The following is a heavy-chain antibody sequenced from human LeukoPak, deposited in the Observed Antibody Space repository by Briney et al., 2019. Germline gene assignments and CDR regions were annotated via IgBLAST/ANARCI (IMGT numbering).Heavy chain of an antibody. CDR1: GFTFSTYS. J-gene: IGHJ5*02. CDR2: ISGNSASI. D-gene: IGHD3-10*01. V-gene: IGHV3-48*01. CDR3: AKEAGSGSYQIS. Sequence: PGGSLRLSCAASGFTFSTYSMNWVRQAPGKGLEWVSYISGNSASIYYADSVKGRFTISRDNAKNSLYLQMNSLRAEDTAVYYCAKEAGSGSYQISWGQGTLVTVSS.